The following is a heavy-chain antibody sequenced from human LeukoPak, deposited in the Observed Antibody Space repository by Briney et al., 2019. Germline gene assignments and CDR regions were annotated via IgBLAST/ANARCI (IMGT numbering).Heavy chain of an antibody. CDR3: VRRGGRFDT. V-gene: IGHV4-4*09. Sequence: SETLSLTCTVSGGSISGSYWSWMRQPPGKGLEWIGYVYSSGSTNYHPSLKSRVTIGVDTSRNRSSLKLSSVPAADTAVYYCVRRGGRFDTWGQGTLVTVSS. CDR1: GGSISGSY. J-gene: IGHJ5*02. CDR2: VYSSGST.